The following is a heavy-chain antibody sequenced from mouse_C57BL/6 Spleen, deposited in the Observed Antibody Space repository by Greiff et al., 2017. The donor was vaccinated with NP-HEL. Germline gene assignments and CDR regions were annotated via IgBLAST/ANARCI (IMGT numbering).Heavy chain of an antibody. CDR3: TTQDITGTPDY. CDR1: GFNIKDDY. D-gene: IGHD4-1*01. CDR2: IDPENGDT. V-gene: IGHV14-4*01. Sequence: VQLQQSGAELVRPGASVKLSCTASGFNIKDDYMHWVKQRPEQGLEWIGWIDPENGDTEYASKFQGKATITADTSSNTAYLQLSSLTSEDTAVYYCTTQDITGTPDYWGQGTTLTVSS. J-gene: IGHJ2*01.